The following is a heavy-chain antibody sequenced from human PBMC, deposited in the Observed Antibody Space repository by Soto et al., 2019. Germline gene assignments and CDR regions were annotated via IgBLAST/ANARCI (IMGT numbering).Heavy chain of an antibody. Sequence: EVQLVESGGDLVQPGESLRVSCAASGFTFSNYDMNWVRQAPGKGLEWVSYISSSSGTIYYADSVKGRFTTSRDNAKNSLYLQMNSLGAEDTAVYYCARGPTCIEGYCSSGSWHDYWGQGTLVTVSS. CDR2: ISSSSGTI. D-gene: IGHD2-15*01. CDR1: GFTFSNYD. V-gene: IGHV3-48*01. J-gene: IGHJ4*02. CDR3: ARGPTCIEGYCSSGSWHDY.